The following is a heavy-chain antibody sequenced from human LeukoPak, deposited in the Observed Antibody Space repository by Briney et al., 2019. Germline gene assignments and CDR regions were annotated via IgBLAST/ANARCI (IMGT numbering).Heavy chain of an antibody. J-gene: IGHJ4*02. D-gene: IGHD3-10*01. CDR3: ARDRGFGELPFDY. CDR1: GCTFSSYA. CDR2: IIPIFGSA. V-gene: IGHV1-69*05. Sequence: GASVKVSCKASGCTFSSYAISWVRQAPGQGLEWMGGIIPIFGSANYAQKFQGRVTITTDKSTSTAYMELSSLRSEDTAVYYCARDRGFGELPFDYWGQGTLVTVSS.